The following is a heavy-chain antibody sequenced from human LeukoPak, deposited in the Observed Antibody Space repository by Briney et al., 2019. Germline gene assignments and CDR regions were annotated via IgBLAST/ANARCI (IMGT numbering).Heavy chain of an antibody. CDR2: ISGSGGST. CDR1: GFTFSSYA. CDR3: ARIRGGRYFDY. D-gene: IGHD3-10*01. J-gene: IGHJ4*02. V-gene: IGHV3-23*01. Sequence: GGSLRLSCAASGFTFSSYAMSWVRQAPGKGLEWVSAISGSGGSTYYADSVKGRFTISRDNSKNSLYLQMNSLRAEDTAVYYCARIRGGRYFDYWGQGTLVTVSS.